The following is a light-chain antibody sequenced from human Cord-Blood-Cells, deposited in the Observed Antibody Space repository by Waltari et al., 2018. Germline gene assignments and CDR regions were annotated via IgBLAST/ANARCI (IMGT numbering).Light chain of an antibody. J-gene: IGLJ3*02. V-gene: IGLV2-23*01. Sequence: QSALTQPASVSGSTGQSITIPCNATSSDVGSYNLVSWYQQHPGKAPKLMIYEGSKRPSGVSNRFSGSKSGNTASLTISGLQAEDEADYYCCSCAGSSTLVFGGGTKLTVL. CDR1: SSDVGSYNL. CDR3: CSCAGSSTLV. CDR2: EGS.